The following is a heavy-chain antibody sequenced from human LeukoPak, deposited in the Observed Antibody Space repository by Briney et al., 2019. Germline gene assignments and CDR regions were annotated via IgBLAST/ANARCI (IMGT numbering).Heavy chain of an antibody. CDR3: ARVGYYYGSGTDY. CDR1: GGSFSGYY. Sequence: SETLSLTCAVYGGSFSGYYCSWIRQPPGKWLGWIGEINHSGSTNYNPSLKSRVTISVDTSKNQFSLKLRSVTAADTAVYYCARVGYYYGSGTDYWGQGTLVTVSS. D-gene: IGHD3-10*01. CDR2: INHSGST. J-gene: IGHJ4*02. V-gene: IGHV4-34*01.